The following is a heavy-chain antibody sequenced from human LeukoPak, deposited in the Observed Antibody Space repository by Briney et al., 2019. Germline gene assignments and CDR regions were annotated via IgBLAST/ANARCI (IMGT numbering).Heavy chain of an antibody. D-gene: IGHD3-22*01. J-gene: IGHJ4*02. CDR2: IYYSGST. Sequence: SETLSLTCTVSGGSISSSSYYWGWIRQPPGKGLEWIGSIYYSGSTYYNPSLKSRVTISVDTSKNQFSLKLGSVTAADTAVYYCASLALSGYYYDSSGYLSFDYWGQGTLVTVSS. CDR3: ASLALSGYYYDSSGYLSFDY. CDR1: GGSISSSSYY. V-gene: IGHV4-39*01.